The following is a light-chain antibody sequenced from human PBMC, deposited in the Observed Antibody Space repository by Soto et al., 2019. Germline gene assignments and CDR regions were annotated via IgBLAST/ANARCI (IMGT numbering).Light chain of an antibody. J-gene: IGKJ5*01. CDR3: QQLTT. CDR2: FAS. V-gene: IGKV3-11*01. CDR1: QSFCNC. Sequence: TQSPATLSVSTGDRATLSCRASQSFCNCLTWCQQKPGQAPWLLISFASNRATGIPARFSGSGSGTDFTLTKTSVESEDFAVYCCQQLTTFGQGTRLEI.